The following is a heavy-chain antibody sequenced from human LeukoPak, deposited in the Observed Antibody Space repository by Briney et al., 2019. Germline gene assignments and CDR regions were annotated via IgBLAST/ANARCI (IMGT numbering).Heavy chain of an antibody. J-gene: IGHJ4*02. CDR2: IYTSGST. V-gene: IGHV4-61*02. CDR3: ATQRTTSYYYDSSGYRDY. D-gene: IGHD3-22*01. CDR1: GGSISSGSYY. Sequence: PSETLSLTCTVSGGSISSGSYYWSWIRQPAGKGLEWIGRIYTSGSTNYNPSLKSRVTISVDTSKNQFSLKLSSVTAADTAVYYCATQRTTSYYYDSSGYRDYWGQGTLVTVSS.